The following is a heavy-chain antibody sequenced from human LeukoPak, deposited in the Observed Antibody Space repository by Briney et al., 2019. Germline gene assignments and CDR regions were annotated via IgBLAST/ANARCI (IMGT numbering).Heavy chain of an antibody. V-gene: IGHV4-59*01. D-gene: IGHD3-10*01. CDR3: ARTTYYYGSGIWWWFDP. CDR2: IYYSGST. Sequence: PSETLSLTCTVSGGSISSYYWSWIRQPPGKGLEWIGYIYYSGSTNYNPSLKSRVTISVDTSKNQFSLKLSSVTAADTAVYYCARTTYYYGSGIWWWFDPWGQGTLVTVSA. CDR1: GGSISSYY. J-gene: IGHJ5*02.